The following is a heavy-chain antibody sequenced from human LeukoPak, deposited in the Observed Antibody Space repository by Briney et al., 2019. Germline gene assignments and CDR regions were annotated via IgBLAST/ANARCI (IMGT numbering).Heavy chain of an antibody. Sequence: GESLRLSCAASGFTFSDYSMNWVRQAPGKGLEWVSYIDGSGDTIYYADSVKGRFTISRDNAKKSLGLQMNSLRDEDTAVYYCSRRFDCWGQGTLVTVSS. V-gene: IGHV3-48*02. CDR2: IDGSGDTI. J-gene: IGHJ4*02. CDR3: SRRFDC. CDR1: GFTFSDYS.